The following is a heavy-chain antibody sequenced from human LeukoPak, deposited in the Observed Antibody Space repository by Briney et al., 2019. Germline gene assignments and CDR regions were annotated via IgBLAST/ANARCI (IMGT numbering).Heavy chain of an antibody. CDR1: GFTFSNYA. Sequence: GGSLRLSCAASGFTFSNYAMSWVRQAPGKGLEWVAVIWYDGSNKYYADSVKGRFTISRDNSKNTLYLQMNSLRAEDTAVYYCARAMTYYYDSSGLDYWGQGTLVTVSS. J-gene: IGHJ4*02. D-gene: IGHD3-22*01. V-gene: IGHV3-33*08. CDR2: IWYDGSNK. CDR3: ARAMTYYYDSSGLDY.